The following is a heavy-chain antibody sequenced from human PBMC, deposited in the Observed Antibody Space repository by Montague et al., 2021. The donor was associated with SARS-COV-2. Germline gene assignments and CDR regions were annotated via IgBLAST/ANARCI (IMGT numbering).Heavy chain of an antibody. D-gene: IGHD6-19*01. J-gene: IGHJ4*02. V-gene: IGHV3-30*04. CDR2: ISYDGSNK. CDR3: ASGRIAVAERDY. CDR1: GFPFSSYA. Sequence: FRRLSCAASGFPFSSYAMHWVRQAPGKGLEWVAVISYDGSNKYYADSVKGRFTISRDNSKNTLYLQMNSLRAEDTAVYYCASGRIAVAERDYWGQGTLVTVSS.